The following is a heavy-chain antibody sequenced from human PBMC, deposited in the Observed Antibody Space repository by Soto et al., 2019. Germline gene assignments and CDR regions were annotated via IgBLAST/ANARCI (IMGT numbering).Heavy chain of an antibody. D-gene: IGHD6-13*01. CDR1: GGTFSSYA. CDR2: IIPIFGTA. V-gene: IGHV1-69*12. CDR3: ARDRWCAAAGTHAYNWFDP. J-gene: IGHJ5*02. Sequence: QVQLVQSGAEVKKPGSSVKVSCKASGGTFSSYAISWVRQAPGQGLEWMGGIIPIFGTANYAQKFQGRVTITADESTSTAYMELSSLRSEDTAVYYCARDRWCAAAGTHAYNWFDPWGQGTLVTVSS.